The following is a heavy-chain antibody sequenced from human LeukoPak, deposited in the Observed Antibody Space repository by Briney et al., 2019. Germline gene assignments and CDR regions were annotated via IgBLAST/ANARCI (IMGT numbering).Heavy chain of an antibody. J-gene: IGHJ4*02. CDR2: ISGSGGST. CDR3: AKDHYYDSSCSAPGY. Sequence: GGSLRLSCAASGFTFSSYAMSWVRQAPGKGLEWVSAISGSGGSTYYADSVKGQFTISRDNSKNTLYLQMNSLRAEDTAVYYCAKDHYYDSSCSAPGYWGQGTLVTVSS. CDR1: GFTFSSYA. V-gene: IGHV3-23*01. D-gene: IGHD3-22*01.